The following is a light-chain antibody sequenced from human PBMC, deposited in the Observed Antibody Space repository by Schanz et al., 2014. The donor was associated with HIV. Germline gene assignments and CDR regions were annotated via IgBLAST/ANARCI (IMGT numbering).Light chain of an antibody. V-gene: IGKV1-33*01. J-gene: IGKJ4*01. Sequence: DIQLTQSPSSLSASVGDRVTITCRASRNIRRELSWYQQKPGQAPKLLIYTASNLQGGVSSRFSGGGSGTDFTFTISGLQPEDIATYYCQHYDHLPLTFGGGTKVEIK. CDR2: TAS. CDR1: RNIRRE. CDR3: QHYDHLPLT.